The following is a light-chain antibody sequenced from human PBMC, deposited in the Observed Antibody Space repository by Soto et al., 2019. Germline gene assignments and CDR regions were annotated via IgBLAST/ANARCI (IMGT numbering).Light chain of an antibody. CDR3: QQSYSTRVT. CDR1: QTISNY. Sequence: DIQMTQSPSSLSASVGDRVTITCRASQTISNYLNWYQQRPGKAPKVLIYAASSLQSGVPSRFSGSGSGTDFTLTISNLQPADFATYYCQQSYSTRVTFGPGTKVDIK. J-gene: IGKJ3*01. CDR2: AAS. V-gene: IGKV1-39*01.